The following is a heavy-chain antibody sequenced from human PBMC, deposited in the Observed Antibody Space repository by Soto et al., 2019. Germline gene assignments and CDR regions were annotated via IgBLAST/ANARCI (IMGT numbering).Heavy chain of an antibody. D-gene: IGHD3-3*01. Sequence: EVQLLESGGGLVQPGGSLRLSCAASGFTFSSYAMSWVRQAPGKGLEWVSAISGTGDSTYYADSVKGRFTISRDNSKNTLYLQMNSLRAEDTAVYYCATRTTGSPWSGYYTEDGAFDIWGQGTMVTVSS. CDR3: ATRTTGSPWSGYYTEDGAFDI. J-gene: IGHJ3*02. V-gene: IGHV3-23*01. CDR1: GFTFSSYA. CDR2: ISGTGDST.